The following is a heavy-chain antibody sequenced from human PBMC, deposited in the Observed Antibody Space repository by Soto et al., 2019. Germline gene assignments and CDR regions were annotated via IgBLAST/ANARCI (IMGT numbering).Heavy chain of an antibody. D-gene: IGHD3-10*01. J-gene: IGHJ6*02. CDR2: INSDGSST. CDR3: ARRLMWGSGSYYNDYYYYGMDV. V-gene: IGHV3-74*01. CDR1: GVTFSSYW. Sequence: GGSLRLSCAASGVTFSSYWMHWVRQAPGKGLVWVSRINSDGSSTSYADSVKGRFTISRDNAKNTLYLQMNSLRAEDTAVYYCARRLMWGSGSYYNDYYYYGMDVWGQGTRSRLL.